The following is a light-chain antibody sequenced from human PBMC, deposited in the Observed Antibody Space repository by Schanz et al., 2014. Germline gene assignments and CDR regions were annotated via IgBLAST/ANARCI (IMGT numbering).Light chain of an antibody. CDR2: DAS. CDR3: QQRSNFFT. V-gene: IGKV3-11*01. Sequence: EIVMTQSPATLSVSPGERATLSCRASQTIANDYLAWYQQKPGQAPRLLIYDASNRATGIPARFSGSGSGTDFTLTISSLEPEDFAVYYCQQRSNFFTFGQGTRLEIK. J-gene: IGKJ5*01. CDR1: QTIANDY.